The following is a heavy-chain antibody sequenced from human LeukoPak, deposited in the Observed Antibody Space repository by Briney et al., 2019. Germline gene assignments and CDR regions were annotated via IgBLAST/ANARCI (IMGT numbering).Heavy chain of an antibody. J-gene: IGHJ4*02. V-gene: IGHV3-23*01. CDR3: AKDQGSSWPYYFDY. D-gene: IGHD6-13*01. CDR2: ISGSGGST. CDR1: GFTFDDYA. Sequence: PGGSLRLSCAASGFTFDDYAMHWVRQAPGKGLEWVSAISGSGGSTYYADSVKGRFTISRDNSKSTLYLQMNSLRAEDTAVYYCAKDQGSSWPYYFDYWGQGTLVTVSS.